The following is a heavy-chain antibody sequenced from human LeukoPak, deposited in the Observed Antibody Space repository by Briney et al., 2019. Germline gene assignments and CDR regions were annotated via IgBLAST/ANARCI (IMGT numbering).Heavy chain of an antibody. V-gene: IGHV1-2*02. CDR1: GYTFTDYY. CDR3: ARFTSVGGRENWFDP. Sequence: ASVKVSCKASGYTFTDYYMHWVRQAPGQGLEWMGWINPNSGGTNSAQKFQGRVTLTRDTSISTAYMELSRLKSDDTAMYYCARFTSVGGRENWFDPWGQGTLVTVSS. J-gene: IGHJ5*02. CDR2: INPNSGGT. D-gene: IGHD4-23*01.